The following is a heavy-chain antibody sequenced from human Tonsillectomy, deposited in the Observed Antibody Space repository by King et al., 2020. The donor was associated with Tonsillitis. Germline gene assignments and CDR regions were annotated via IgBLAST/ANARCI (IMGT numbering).Heavy chain of an antibody. Sequence: VQLVESGGGLAQPGGSLRLSCAASGFFFSSYAINWVRQVPGKGLWWVSGIIGSGGGTYYVDSLKGRFTNSRDNSKNTLFLQMNSLRAEDTAVYYGAKAGYGSGSYQLYYFDFWGRGTLVTVSS. CDR3: AKAGYGSGSYQLYYFDF. J-gene: IGHJ4*02. D-gene: IGHD3-10*01. CDR1: GFFFSSYA. CDR2: IIGSGGGT. V-gene: IGHV3-23*04.